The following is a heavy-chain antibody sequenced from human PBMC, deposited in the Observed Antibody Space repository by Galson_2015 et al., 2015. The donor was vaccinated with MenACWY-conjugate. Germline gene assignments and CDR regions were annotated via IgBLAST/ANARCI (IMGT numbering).Heavy chain of an antibody. CDR2: IVSSPHRT. Sequence: SLRLSCAASRLTFRNFGMTWVRQTPGKELEWVSTIVSSPHRTFYADSVKGRFTVSRDDSQMYLQMNSLRAEDTAVYFCARVPRQTYDSRGDYFDSWGQG. J-gene: IGHJ4*02. V-gene: IGHV3-23*05. CDR3: ARVPRQTYDSRGDYFDS. CDR1: RLTFRNFG. D-gene: IGHD3-22*01.